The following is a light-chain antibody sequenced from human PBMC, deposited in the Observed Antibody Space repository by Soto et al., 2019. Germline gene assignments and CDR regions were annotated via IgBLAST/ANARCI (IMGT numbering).Light chain of an antibody. CDR3: QHYSAFSVT. V-gene: IGKV1-5*03. Sequence: DIQMTQSPSTLSASVEDRVTITCRASQSIGDLLAWYQQKPGEAPKLLIYKASYLESGVPSRFSGSGSGTEFTLIISSLQHEDLATYYCQHYSAFSVTFGQGTKVEIK. J-gene: IGKJ1*01. CDR1: QSIGDL. CDR2: KAS.